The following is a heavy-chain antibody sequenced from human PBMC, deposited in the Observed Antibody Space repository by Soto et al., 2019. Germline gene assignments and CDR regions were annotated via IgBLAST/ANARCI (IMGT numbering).Heavy chain of an antibody. CDR3: ATDGPSNSGNLYAFDI. D-gene: IGHD5-12*01. CDR1: GYTLTNYG. J-gene: IGHJ3*02. Sequence: ASVKVSCKASGYTLTNYGVTWVRQAPGQGLEWLGRVTPYKADTNSAQNLQGRVTMATDTSTNTAYLELRSLRSDDTAVYFCATDGPSNSGNLYAFDIWGQGKMVTV. CDR2: VTPYKADT. V-gene: IGHV1-18*04.